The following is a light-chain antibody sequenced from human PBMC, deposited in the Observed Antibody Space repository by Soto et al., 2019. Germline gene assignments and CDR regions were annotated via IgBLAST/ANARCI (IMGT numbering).Light chain of an antibody. CDR1: QSVSTY. V-gene: IGKV3-11*01. CDR2: DAS. J-gene: IGKJ2*01. Sequence: EIVLTQSPATLSLSPGERATLYCRASQSVSTYLAWYQQKHGQAPRLLIYDASNRATGIPARFSGSWSGTDFNLTISSLEPEDFAVYYCQQRSNWPPYTFGQGTKLEIK. CDR3: QQRSNWPPYT.